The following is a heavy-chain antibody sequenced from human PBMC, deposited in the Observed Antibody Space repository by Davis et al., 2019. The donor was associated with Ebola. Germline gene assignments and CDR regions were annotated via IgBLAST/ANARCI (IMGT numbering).Heavy chain of an antibody. Sequence: VSVKVSCKASGYTFTSYGISWLRQAPGQGLEWMGWISAYNGNTNYAQKLQGRVTMTTDTSTSTAYMELRSLRSDDTAVYYCARDRGMIAAAGHFDYWGQGTLVTVSS. CDR1: GYTFTSYG. CDR3: ARDRGMIAAAGHFDY. V-gene: IGHV1-18*01. J-gene: IGHJ4*02. D-gene: IGHD6-13*01. CDR2: ISAYNGNT.